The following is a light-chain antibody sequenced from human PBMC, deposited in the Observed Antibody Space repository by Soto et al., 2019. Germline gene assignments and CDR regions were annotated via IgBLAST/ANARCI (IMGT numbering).Light chain of an antibody. J-gene: IGKJ4*01. CDR2: DAF. CDR1: QDISNS. CDR3: QQYDNLPLS. V-gene: IGKV1-33*01. Sequence: DIQLTQSPSSLSASVGDRVTITCQASQDISNSLNWYQQKPGKAPNLLIYDAFTLESGVPSRFSGSGSWTDFTFSISSLQPEDMAKYFCQQYDNLPLSFGGGTKVEIK.